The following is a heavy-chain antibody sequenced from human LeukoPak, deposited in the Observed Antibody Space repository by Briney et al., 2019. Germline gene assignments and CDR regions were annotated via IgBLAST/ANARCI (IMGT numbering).Heavy chain of an antibody. Sequence: PGGSLRLSCAASGFTVSSNYMSWVRQAPGKGLEWVSVLSSDGTTYYADSVKGRFTISRDTSKNTLYLQMNSLRAEDTAIYYCARGGDIVGATRSAFDFWGQGKMVTVSS. CDR1: GFTVSSNY. CDR2: LSSDGTT. D-gene: IGHD1-26*01. V-gene: IGHV3-53*01. CDR3: ARGGDIVGATRSAFDF. J-gene: IGHJ3*01.